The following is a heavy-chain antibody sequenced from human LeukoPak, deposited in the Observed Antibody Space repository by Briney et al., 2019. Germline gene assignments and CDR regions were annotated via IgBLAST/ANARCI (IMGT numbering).Heavy chain of an antibody. CDR1: GNSISSGDNY. CDR3: ARGQTLWSGATTLNWFDP. Sequence: PSETLSLTCTVSGNSISSGDNYWGWIRQPPRKGLEWIGSIYHSGSTYYNPSLKSRVTISVDTSKNQFSLKLSSVTAADTAVYYCARGQTLWSGATTLNWFDPWGQGTLVTVSS. D-gene: IGHD3-10*01. CDR2: IYHSGST. V-gene: IGHV4-38-2*02. J-gene: IGHJ5*02.